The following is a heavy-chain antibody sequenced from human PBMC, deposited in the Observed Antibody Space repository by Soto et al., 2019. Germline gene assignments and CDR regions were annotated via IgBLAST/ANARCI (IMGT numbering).Heavy chain of an antibody. CDR2: VYSSGGT. CDR3: ARRQRLSDWFDP. Sequence: SETLSLTCTVSGRSMSSYYWTWIRQPAGQGLEWIGRVYSSGGTHYNPSLKSRVTISLDTSKNQFSLRLLSATDADTAVYYCARRQRLSDWFDPWGQGTLVTVS. CDR1: GRSMSSYY. V-gene: IGHV4-4*07. D-gene: IGHD2-15*01. J-gene: IGHJ5*02.